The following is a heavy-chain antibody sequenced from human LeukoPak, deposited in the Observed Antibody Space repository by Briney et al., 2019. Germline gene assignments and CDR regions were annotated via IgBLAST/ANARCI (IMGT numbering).Heavy chain of an antibody. D-gene: IGHD4-17*01. CDR1: GGSLCSYY. CDR3: ARDSTVADDAFDI. J-gene: IGHJ3*02. V-gene: IGHV4-59*01. Sequence: SETLSLTCTVSGGSLCSYYWSWLRRSPGQGLEGIGYSYYSGSTNYNPSLKSRVTTSVDTYKNQFSLKLSSVTAAATAVYYCARDSTVADDAFDIWGQGTMVTVSS. CDR2: SYYSGST.